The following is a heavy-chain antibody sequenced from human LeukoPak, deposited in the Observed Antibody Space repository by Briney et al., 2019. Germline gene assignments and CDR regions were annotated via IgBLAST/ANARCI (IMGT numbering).Heavy chain of an antibody. V-gene: IGHV3-11*06. CDR2: ISSSSSYT. Sequence: GGSLRLSCAASGFTFSDYYMSWIRQAPGKGLEWVSYISSSSSYTNYADSVKGRFTNSRDNAKNSLYLQMNSLRAEDTAVYYCAGFRVRWGAFDIWGQGTMVTVSS. CDR3: AGFRVRWGAFDI. D-gene: IGHD3-16*01. CDR1: GFTFSDYY. J-gene: IGHJ3*02.